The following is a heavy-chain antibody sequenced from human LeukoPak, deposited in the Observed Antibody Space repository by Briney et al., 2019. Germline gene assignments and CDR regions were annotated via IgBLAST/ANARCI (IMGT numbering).Heavy chain of an antibody. V-gene: IGHV1-69*04. CDR3: ARDRGSSSGWYDLPLNYYYYYGMDV. J-gene: IGHJ6*02. D-gene: IGHD6-19*01. Sequence: ASVKVSCKASGGTFSSYAISWVPQAPGQGLEWMGRIIPIFGIANYAQKFQGRVTITADKSTGTAYMELSSLRSEDTAVYYCARDRGSSSGWYDLPLNYYYYYGMDVWGQGTTVTVSS. CDR1: GGTFSSYA. CDR2: IIPIFGIA.